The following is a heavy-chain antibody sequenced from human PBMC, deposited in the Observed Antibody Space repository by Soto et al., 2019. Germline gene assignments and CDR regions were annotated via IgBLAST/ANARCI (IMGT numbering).Heavy chain of an antibody. CDR3: AKDRPSGSRPYYYGMDV. Sequence: PGGSLRLSCAASGFTFSSYGMHWVRQAPGKGLEWVAVISYDGSNKYYADSVKGRFTISRDNSKNTLYLQMNSLRAEDTAVYYCAKDRPSGSRPYYYGMDVWGQGTTVTV. V-gene: IGHV3-30*18. J-gene: IGHJ6*02. CDR1: GFTFSSYG. CDR2: ISYDGSNK. D-gene: IGHD1-26*01.